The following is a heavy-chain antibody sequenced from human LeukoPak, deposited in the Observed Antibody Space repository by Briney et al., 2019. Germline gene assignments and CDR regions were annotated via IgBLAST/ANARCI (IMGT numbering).Heavy chain of an antibody. CDR3: ARWSAGPAAIPFDY. CDR1: GFTVSSNY. V-gene: IGHV3-66*01. CDR2: IYSGGST. D-gene: IGHD2-2*01. J-gene: IGHJ4*02. Sequence: PGGSLRLSCAASGFTVSSNYMSWVRQAPGKGLEWVSVIYSGGSTYYADSVKGRFTISRDNSKNTLYLQMNSLRAEDTAVYYCARWSAGPAAIPFDYWGQGTLVTVSS.